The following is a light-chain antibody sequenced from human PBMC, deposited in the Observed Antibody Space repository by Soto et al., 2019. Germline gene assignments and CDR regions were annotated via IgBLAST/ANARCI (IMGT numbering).Light chain of an antibody. Sequence: QSALAQPASVSGTPGQSITISCTGSNSDIGVYDFVSWYQHHPGKAPRLIIYEVVQRPSGVPDRFSGSKSGNTASLTVSGLQAADEADYFCKSYAGSNTYVFGSGTKVTVL. V-gene: IGLV2-8*01. CDR2: EVV. J-gene: IGLJ1*01. CDR1: NSDIGVYDF. CDR3: KSYAGSNTYV.